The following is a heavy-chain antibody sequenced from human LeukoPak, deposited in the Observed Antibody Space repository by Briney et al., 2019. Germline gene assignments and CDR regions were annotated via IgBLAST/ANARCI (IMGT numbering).Heavy chain of an antibody. CDR1: GGTFSSYA. D-gene: IGHD2-2*01. CDR2: IIPIFGTA. V-gene: IGHV1-69*05. Sequence: GASVKVPCKASGGTFSSYAISWVRQAPGQGLEWMGGIIPIFGTANYAQKFQGRVTITTDESTSTAYMELSSLRSEDTAVYYCARGSCGSTSCSLDFDYWGQGTLVTVSS. CDR3: ARGSCGSTSCSLDFDY. J-gene: IGHJ4*02.